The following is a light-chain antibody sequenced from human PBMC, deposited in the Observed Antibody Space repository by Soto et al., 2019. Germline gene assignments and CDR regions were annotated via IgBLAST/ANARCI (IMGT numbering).Light chain of an antibody. Sequence: DIVMTQSPLYLPVTPGEPASISCRSSQSLLHSNGYKYLDWYLQKPGQSPQLLIYLGSSRASGVPDRFSGSGSGTDFTLKISRVEAEDVGVYYCMQALQTPWTFGQGTKVDI. J-gene: IGKJ1*01. CDR3: MQALQTPWT. CDR2: LGS. CDR1: QSLLHSNGYKY. V-gene: IGKV2-28*01.